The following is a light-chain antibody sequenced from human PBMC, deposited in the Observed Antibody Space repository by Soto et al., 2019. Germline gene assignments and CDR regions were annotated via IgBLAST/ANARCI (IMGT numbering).Light chain of an antibody. V-gene: IGLV2-14*01. CDR3: TSYTTSSTLSYV. J-gene: IGLJ1*01. Sequence: QSVLTQPASVSGSPGQSITISCTGTSSDIGAYNYVSWYQQHPGRAPKLMVYEVSDRPSGVSNRFSGSKSGNSASLTISGLQAEDEADYYCTSYTTSSTLSYVFGTGTKVTV. CDR1: SSDIGAYNY. CDR2: EVS.